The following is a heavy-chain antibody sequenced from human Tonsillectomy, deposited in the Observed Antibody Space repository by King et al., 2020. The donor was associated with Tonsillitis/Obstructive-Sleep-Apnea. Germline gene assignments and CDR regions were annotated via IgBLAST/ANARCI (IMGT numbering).Heavy chain of an antibody. Sequence: VQLQESGPGLVKPSETLSLTCTVSGGSISSYYWSWIRQPPGKGLEWIGYIFYSGSTNYNPSLKGRVTITVDTSKNQFSLKLSSVTAADTAVYYCARDGSSGWYLLDYWGQGTLVTVSS. CDR3: ARDGSSGWYLLDY. D-gene: IGHD6-19*01. J-gene: IGHJ4*02. CDR1: GGSISSYY. V-gene: IGHV4-59*01. CDR2: IFYSGST.